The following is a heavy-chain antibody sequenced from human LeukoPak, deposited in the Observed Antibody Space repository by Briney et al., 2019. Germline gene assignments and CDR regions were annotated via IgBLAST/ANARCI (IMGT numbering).Heavy chain of an antibody. Sequence: ASVTVSCKASGYIFTSYVLHWVRQAPGQGLEWMGWINTNTGNPTYAQGFTGRFVFSLDTSVSTAYLQISSLKADDTAMYYCARGDYETHGYQTRWGQGTLVTVSS. D-gene: IGHD3-22*01. CDR3: ARGDYETHGYQTR. CDR2: INTNTGNP. J-gene: IGHJ4*02. V-gene: IGHV7-4-1*02. CDR1: GYIFTSYV.